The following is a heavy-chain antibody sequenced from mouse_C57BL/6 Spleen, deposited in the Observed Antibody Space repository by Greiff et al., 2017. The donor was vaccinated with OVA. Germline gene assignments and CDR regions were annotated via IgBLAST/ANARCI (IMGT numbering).Heavy chain of an antibody. CDR1: GYTFTDYE. D-gene: IGHD4-1*01. J-gene: IGHJ2*01. CDR2: IDPETGGT. Sequence: QVQLKESGAELVRPGASVTLSCKASGYTFTDYEMHWVKQTPVHGLEWIGAIDPETGGTAYNQKFKGKAILTADKSSSTAYMELRSLTSEDSAVYYCTSPKLTGTLADYWGQGTTLTVSS. CDR3: TSPKLTGTLADY. V-gene: IGHV1-15*01.